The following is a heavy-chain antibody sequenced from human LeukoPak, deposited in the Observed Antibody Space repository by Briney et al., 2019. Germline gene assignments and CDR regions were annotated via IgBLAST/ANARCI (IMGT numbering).Heavy chain of an antibody. Sequence: PGGSLRLFCTASRFTFSSYAMSWVRQAPGKGLEWVSGISWNSGSIGYADSVKGRFTISRDNAKNSLYLQMNSLRAEDAALYYCAKSATVWLGGFDYWGQGTLVTVSS. J-gene: IGHJ4*02. D-gene: IGHD3-10*01. V-gene: IGHV3-9*01. CDR3: AKSATVWLGGFDY. CDR1: RFTFSSYA. CDR2: ISWNSGSI.